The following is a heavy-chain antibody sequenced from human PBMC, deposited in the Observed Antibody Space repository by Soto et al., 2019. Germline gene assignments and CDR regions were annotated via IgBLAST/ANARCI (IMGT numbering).Heavy chain of an antibody. V-gene: IGHV1-69*06. Sequence: SVKVSCKASGGTFSSYAISWVRQAPGQGLEWMGGIIPIFGTANYAQKFQGRVTITADKSTSTAYMELSSLRSEDTAVYYCARAAGTKNWFDPWGQGALVTVSS. CDR3: ARAAGTKNWFDP. J-gene: IGHJ5*02. CDR1: GGTFSSYA. CDR2: IIPIFGTA.